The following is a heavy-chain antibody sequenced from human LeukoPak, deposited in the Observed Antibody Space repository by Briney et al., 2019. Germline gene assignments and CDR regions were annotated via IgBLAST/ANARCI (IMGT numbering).Heavy chain of an antibody. CDR3: AKDRYSGLNTIDY. J-gene: IGHJ4*02. Sequence: GRSLRLSCAASGFTFSSYGMHWVRQAPGKGLEWVAVIWYDGSNKYYVDSVKGRFTISRDNSKSTLYLQMNSLRAEDTAVYYCAKDRYSGLNTIDYWGQGTLVTVSS. CDR2: IWYDGSNK. CDR1: GFTFSSYG. D-gene: IGHD6-13*01. V-gene: IGHV3-33*06.